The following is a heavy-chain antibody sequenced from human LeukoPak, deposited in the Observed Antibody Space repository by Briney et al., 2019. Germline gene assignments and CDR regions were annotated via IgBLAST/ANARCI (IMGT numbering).Heavy chain of an antibody. CDR3: ARVSSCSSGSCYYAAHFDY. CDR2: INTNTGNP. V-gene: IGHV7-4-1*02. Sequence: ASVKVSCKASGYTFTSYAMNWVRQAPGQGLEWMGWINTNTGNPTYAQGFTGRFVFSLDTSVSTAYLQISSLKAEDTAVYYCARVSSCSSGSCYYAAHFDYWGQGTLVTVSS. D-gene: IGHD2-15*01. CDR1: GYTFTSYA. J-gene: IGHJ4*02.